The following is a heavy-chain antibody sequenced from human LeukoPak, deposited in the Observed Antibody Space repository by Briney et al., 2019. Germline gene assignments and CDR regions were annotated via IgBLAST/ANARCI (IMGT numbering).Heavy chain of an antibody. J-gene: IGHJ2*01. V-gene: IGHV4-59*01. Sequence: PSETLSLTCAVSGGSICSSYWSWIRQPPRKGPEWIGYIYYSGSTNYNPSLRSRVTISVDTSKNQFSLKLSSVTAADTGVYYCARVLGAYCSGGSCYSSWYFDLWGRGTLVTVSS. CDR1: GGSICSSY. D-gene: IGHD2-15*01. CDR2: IYYSGST. CDR3: ARVLGAYCSGGSCYSSWYFDL.